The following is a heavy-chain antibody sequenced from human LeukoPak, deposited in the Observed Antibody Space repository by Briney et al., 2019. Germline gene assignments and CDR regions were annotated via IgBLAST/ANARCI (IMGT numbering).Heavy chain of an antibody. CDR3: AKDAYYDILTGVHWFDP. J-gene: IGHJ5*02. CDR2: ISWNSGSI. CDR1: GFTFDDYA. Sequence: PGRSLRLSCAASGFTFDDYAMHWVRQAPGKGLEWVSGISWNSGSIGYADSVKGRFTISRDNAKNSLYLQMNSLRAEDTALYYCAKDAYYDILTGVHWFDPWGQGTLVTVSP. V-gene: IGHV3-9*01. D-gene: IGHD3-9*01.